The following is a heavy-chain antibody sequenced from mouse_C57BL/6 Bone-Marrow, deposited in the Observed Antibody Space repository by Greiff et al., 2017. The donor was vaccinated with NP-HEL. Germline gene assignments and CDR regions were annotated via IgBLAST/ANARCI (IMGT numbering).Heavy chain of an antibody. V-gene: IGHV14-4*01. CDR1: GFNIKDDY. CDR2: IDPENGDT. D-gene: IGHD2-3*01. Sequence: VHVKQSGAELVRPGASVKLSCTASGFNIKDDYMHWVKQRPEQGLEWIGWIDPENGDTEYASKFQGKATITADTSSNTAYLQLSSLTSEDTAVYYCTPDGYYGDYWGQGTTLTVSS. CDR3: TPDGYYGDY. J-gene: IGHJ2*01.